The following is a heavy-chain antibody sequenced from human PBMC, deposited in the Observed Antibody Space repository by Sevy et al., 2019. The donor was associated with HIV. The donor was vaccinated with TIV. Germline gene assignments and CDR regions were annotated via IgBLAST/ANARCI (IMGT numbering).Heavy chain of an antibody. CDR3: ARLFAGSGYYTPTYSFDS. V-gene: IGHV5-51*01. J-gene: IGHJ4*02. D-gene: IGHD3-22*01. CDR2: IYPGDSTT. Sequence: GESLKISCKASGYTFTRYWIGWVRQMPGKGLEWMGIIYPGDSTTRYSPSFQGQVTISADRSISTAYLQWSSLKASDTAMVYCARLFAGSGYYTPTYSFDSWGQGTLVTVSS. CDR1: GYTFTRYW.